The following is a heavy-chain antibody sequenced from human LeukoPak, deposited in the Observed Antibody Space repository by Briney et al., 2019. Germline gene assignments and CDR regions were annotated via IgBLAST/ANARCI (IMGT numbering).Heavy chain of an antibody. CDR2: ISGSGGST. J-gene: IGHJ4*02. D-gene: IGHD3-10*01. CDR3: AKDFGSGGYYDY. V-gene: IGHV3-23*01. Sequence: PGGSLRLSCAASGFTFGNYAMSWVRLAPGKGLEWVSTISGSGGSTYNADSVKGRFTISRDNSKNTLYLQMNSLRAEDTAVYYCAKDFGSGGYYDYWGQGTLVTVSS. CDR1: GFTFGNYA.